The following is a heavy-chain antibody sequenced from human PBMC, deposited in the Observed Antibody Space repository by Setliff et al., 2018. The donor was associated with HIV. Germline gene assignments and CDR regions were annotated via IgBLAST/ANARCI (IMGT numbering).Heavy chain of an antibody. CDR1: GDSITSNDYY. CDR2: IYYSGST. D-gene: IGHD3-9*01. Sequence: SETLSLTCTVSGDSITSNDYYWGWIRQPPGKGLEWIGSIYYSGSTYYNPSLKSRVTISVDTSKNQFSLKLSSVTAADTAVYYCARQGAGIQVRYFDWPWDPWTLDFDIWGRGTLVTVSS. CDR3: ARQGAGIQVRYFDWPWDPWTLDFDI. V-gene: IGHV4-39*01. J-gene: IGHJ2*01.